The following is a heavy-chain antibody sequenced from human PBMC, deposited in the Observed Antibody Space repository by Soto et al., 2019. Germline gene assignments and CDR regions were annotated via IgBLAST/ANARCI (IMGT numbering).Heavy chain of an antibody. CDR3: ATDDYGIFPY. CDR2: IDPRSGGT. Sequence: ASVKVSCKVSGYPFTTYYIHWVRQAPGQGFEWMGWIDPRSGGTVYEQKFQGRVTMTRDTSISTVYMDLSGLTSDDTALYYCATDDYGIFPYWGQGSLVTVSS. D-gene: IGHD3-10*01. J-gene: IGHJ4*02. V-gene: IGHV1-2*02. CDR1: GYPFTTYY.